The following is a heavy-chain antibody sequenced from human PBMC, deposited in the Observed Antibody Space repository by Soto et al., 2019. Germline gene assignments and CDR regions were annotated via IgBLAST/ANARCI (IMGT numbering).Heavy chain of an antibody. CDR3: ARDRSPEMYSSSSQGTTLKYSGWFDP. D-gene: IGHD6-6*01. CDR2: INPNSGGT. J-gene: IGHJ5*02. CDR1: GYTFTGYY. V-gene: IGHV1-2*04. Sequence: ASVKVSCKASGYTFTGYYMHWVRQAPGQGLEWMGWINPNSGGTNYAQKFQGWVTMTRDTSISTAYMERSRLRSDDTAVYYCARDRSPEMYSSSSQGTTLKYSGWFDPWGQGTLVTVSS.